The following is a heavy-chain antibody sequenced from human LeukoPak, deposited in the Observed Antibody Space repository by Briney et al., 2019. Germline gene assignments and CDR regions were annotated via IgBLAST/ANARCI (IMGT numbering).Heavy chain of an antibody. CDR1: GFTFSNYA. CDR3: VSFSSGWYRFQY. Sequence: KAGGSLRLSCAASGFTFSNYAMSWVRQAPGKGLEWVSAISGSGGNTYYADSVKGRFTISRDNSRSTLYLQMNSLRAEDTAVYYCVSFSSGWYRFQYWGQGTLVTVSS. D-gene: IGHD6-19*01. CDR2: ISGSGGNT. J-gene: IGHJ4*02. V-gene: IGHV3-23*01.